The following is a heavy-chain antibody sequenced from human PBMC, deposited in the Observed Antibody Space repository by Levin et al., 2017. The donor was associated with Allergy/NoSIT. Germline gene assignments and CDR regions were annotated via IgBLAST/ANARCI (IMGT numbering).Heavy chain of an antibody. CDR1: GFTFRNHW. D-gene: IGHD3-16*01. Sequence: GGSLRLSCAASGFTFRNHWMTWMRQAPGKGLEWLANIKEDGSKTYYLDSVKGRFTISRDNAKNSVYLQMTSLRPEDTALYYCVRDYVWGATEGDIWGQGTMVTVS. J-gene: IGHJ3*02. CDR3: VRDYVWGATEGDI. CDR2: IKEDGSKT. V-gene: IGHV3-7*01.